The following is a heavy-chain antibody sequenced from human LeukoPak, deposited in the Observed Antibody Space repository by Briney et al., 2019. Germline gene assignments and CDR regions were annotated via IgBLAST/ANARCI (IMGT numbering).Heavy chain of an antibody. V-gene: IGHV1-2*02. CDR3: ARGYSSGWYLVGSWFDP. D-gene: IGHD6-19*01. J-gene: IGHJ5*02. CDR2: INPNSGDT. CDR1: GYTFTDYY. Sequence: ASVKVSCKASGYTFTDYYMHWVRRAPGQGLEWMGWINPNSGDTNYAQKFQGRVTMTRDMSTSTVYMELSSLRSEDTAVYYCARGYSSGWYLVGSWFDPWGQGTLVTVSS.